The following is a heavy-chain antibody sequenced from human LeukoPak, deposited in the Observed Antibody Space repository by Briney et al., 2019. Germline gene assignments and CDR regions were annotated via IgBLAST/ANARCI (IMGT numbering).Heavy chain of an antibody. Sequence: GASLRLSCAASGFTYSNYAMSWVRQAPGKGLEWVSAITGSGGTKWYADSVKGHFTISRDNSKNTLYLQTNSLGVDDTAVYYCATWGDYDGLTGYYDSDCWGQGTLVTVSS. CDR1: GFTYSNYA. D-gene: IGHD3-9*01. CDR2: ITGSGGTK. CDR3: ATWGDYDGLTGYYDSDC. V-gene: IGHV3-23*01. J-gene: IGHJ4*02.